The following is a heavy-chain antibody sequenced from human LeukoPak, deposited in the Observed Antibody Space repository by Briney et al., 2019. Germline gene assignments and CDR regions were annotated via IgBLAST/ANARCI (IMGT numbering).Heavy chain of an antibody. CDR1: GGSISSGGYS. Sequence: SQTLSLTCAVSGGSISSGGYSWSWIRQPPGRGLEWIGYTYHSGGTYYNPSLKSRVTISVDRSKNQFSLKLSSVTAADTAVYYCASVLRDYFDYWGQGTLVTVSS. CDR2: TYHSGGT. CDR3: ASVLRDYFDY. D-gene: IGHD3-10*01. V-gene: IGHV4-30-2*01. J-gene: IGHJ4*02.